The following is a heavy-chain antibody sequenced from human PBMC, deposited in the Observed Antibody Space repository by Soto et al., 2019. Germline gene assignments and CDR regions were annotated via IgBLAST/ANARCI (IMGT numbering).Heavy chain of an antibody. CDR2: INAGNGDT. J-gene: IGHJ4*02. D-gene: IGHD5-12*01. Sequence: QVQLVQSGAEVKRPGASVKVSCKTSGYTFTTIHWVRQAPGQRLEWMGWINAGNGDTKYSQKFQDRVTITRDTSANTDYVELSSLRSEDTAVYYCARDSGYAENWGQGTLVTLSS. V-gene: IGHV1-3*01. CDR3: ARDSGYAEN. CDR1: GYTFTT.